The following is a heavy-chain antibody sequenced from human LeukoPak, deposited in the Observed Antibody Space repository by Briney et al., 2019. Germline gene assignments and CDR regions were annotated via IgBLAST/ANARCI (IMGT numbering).Heavy chain of an antibody. V-gene: IGHV3-23*01. Sequence: GGSLRPSCAASGFTFSSYAMSWVRQAPGKGLEWVSAISGSGGSTYYADSVKGRFTISRDNSKNTLYLQMNSLRAEDTAVYYCAKTSRPYYDFWSGYSLDYWGQGTLVTVSS. CDR1: GFTFSSYA. CDR2: ISGSGGST. CDR3: AKTSRPYYDFWSGYSLDY. D-gene: IGHD3-3*01. J-gene: IGHJ4*02.